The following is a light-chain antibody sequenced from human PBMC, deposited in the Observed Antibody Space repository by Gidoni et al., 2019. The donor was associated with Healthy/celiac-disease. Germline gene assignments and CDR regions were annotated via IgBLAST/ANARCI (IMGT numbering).Light chain of an antibody. CDR2: EDS. V-gene: IGLV2-14*01. Sequence: QSVLTQPSSASASPGQSITISCTGTSRDVGGYNYFSWYQQHPGKAPKLMIYEDSIRPSGGSNRFSGSKSGRTASLTISGLQAEDEASYCCSSYTSSSTRVVFGGGTKLTVL. CDR1: SRDVGGYNY. CDR3: SSYTSSSTRVV. J-gene: IGLJ2*01.